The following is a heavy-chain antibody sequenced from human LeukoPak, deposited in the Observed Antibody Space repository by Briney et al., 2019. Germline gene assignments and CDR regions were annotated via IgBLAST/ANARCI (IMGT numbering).Heavy chain of an antibody. CDR3: ARDSTGYYYFDY. Sequence: HPGRSLRLSCAASGFTVNSNYMSWVRQAPGKGLEWVSVIYSGGSTYYADSVKGRFTISRDNSKNTLYLQMNSLRAEDTAVYYCARDSTGYYYFDYWGQGTLVTVSS. J-gene: IGHJ4*02. D-gene: IGHD3-9*01. CDR1: GFTVNSNY. CDR2: IYSGGST. V-gene: IGHV3-66*01.